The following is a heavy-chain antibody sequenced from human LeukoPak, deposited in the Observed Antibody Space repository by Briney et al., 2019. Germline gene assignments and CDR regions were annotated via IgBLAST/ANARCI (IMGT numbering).Heavy chain of an antibody. CDR1: GFSFKDYG. V-gene: IGHV3-33*01. D-gene: IGHD3-22*01. J-gene: IGHJ5*01. CDR2: IWYDGSNK. CDR3: ARRADYYDSSDYYLGPWHAIDS. Sequence: GGSLRLSCAASGFSFKDYGMHWVRQSPGKGLEWVTGIWYDGSNKYYADSVKGRFTFSRDNSKNTLYLQMNSLRAEDTAVYYCARRADYYDSSDYYLGPWHAIDSWGHGTLVTVSS.